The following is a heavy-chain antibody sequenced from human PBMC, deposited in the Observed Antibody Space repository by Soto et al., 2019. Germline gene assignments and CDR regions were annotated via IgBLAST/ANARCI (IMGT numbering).Heavy chain of an antibody. V-gene: IGHV1-69*01. CDR1: GGTFSSYA. CDR2: IIPIFGTA. CDR3: ARGQYCSSTSCYAGGSDFVY. D-gene: IGHD2-2*01. J-gene: IGHJ4*02. Sequence: QVQLVQSGAEVKKPGSSVKVSCKASGGTFSSYAISWVRQAPGQGLEWMGGIIPIFGTANYAQKFQGRVTITADESTSTAYMELSSLRSEDTAVYYCARGQYCSSTSCYAGGSDFVYWGQGTLVTVSS.